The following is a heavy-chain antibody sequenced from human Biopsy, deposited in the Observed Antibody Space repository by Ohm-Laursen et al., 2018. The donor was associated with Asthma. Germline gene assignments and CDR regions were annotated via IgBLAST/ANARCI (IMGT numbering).Heavy chain of an antibody. J-gene: IGHJ5*02. CDR1: GFSLRTPGVG. D-gene: IGHD3-9*01. CDR3: ALSQDSGFDDHSPSWFDP. V-gene: IGHV2-5*02. Sequence: TQTLTLTCSFSGFSLRTPGVGGGWIRQSPGKALEGPALIYWDDYNLFRPSLKRRLTITKDPSKNQVVLTMTKMDPVDSGTYYCALSQDSGFDDHSPSWFDPWGQGTLVTVSS. CDR2: IYWDDYN.